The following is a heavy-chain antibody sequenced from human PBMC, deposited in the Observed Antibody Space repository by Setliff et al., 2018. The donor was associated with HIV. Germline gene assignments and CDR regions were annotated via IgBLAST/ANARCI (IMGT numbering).Heavy chain of an antibody. V-gene: IGHV3-7*01. J-gene: IGHJ6*03. CDR3: ARDATRGGDMDV. D-gene: IGHD2-15*01. CDR1: GFIFTDYW. Sequence: LSLSCAASGFIFTDYWMSWVRQAPGKGLEWVANIKEDGSEKYYVDSVRGRFTISRDNAKNSLYLQMNSLRAEDTAVYYCARDATRGGDMDVWAKGTTVTVSS. CDR2: IKEDGSEK.